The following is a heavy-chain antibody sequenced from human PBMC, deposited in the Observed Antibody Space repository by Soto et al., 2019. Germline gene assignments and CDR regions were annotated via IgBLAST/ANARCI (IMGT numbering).Heavy chain of an antibody. CDR1: GFTFSDHY. J-gene: IGHJ4*02. D-gene: IGHD3-3*01. CDR2: IRNKANSYST. CDR3: ARDKRDLRFLEWSYYFDY. Sequence: GGSLRLSCAASGFTFSDHYMDWVRQAPGKGLEWVGRIRNKANSYSTEYAASVKGKFAISRDDSKNSLYLQMNSLRTEDTAVYYCARDKRDLRFLEWSYYFDYWGQGTLVTVSS. V-gene: IGHV3-72*01.